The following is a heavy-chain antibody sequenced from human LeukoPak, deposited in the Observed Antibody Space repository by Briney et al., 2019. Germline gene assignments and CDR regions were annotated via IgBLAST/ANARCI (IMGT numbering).Heavy chain of an antibody. CDR1: GGSISSYY. CDR3: ARGGLLKRSSFDY. J-gene: IGHJ4*02. CDR2: IYYSGTT. D-gene: IGHD1-26*01. Sequence: SETLSLTCTVSGGSISSYYWSWIQQPPGKGLEWIGYIYYSGTTNYNPSLKSRVTISVDTSKNQFSLKLSSVTAADTAVYYCARGGLLKRSSFDYWGQGTLVTVSS. V-gene: IGHV4-59*12.